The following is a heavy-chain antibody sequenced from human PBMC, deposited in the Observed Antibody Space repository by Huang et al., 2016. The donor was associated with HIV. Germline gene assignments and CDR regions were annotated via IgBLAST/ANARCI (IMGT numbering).Heavy chain of an antibody. CDR2: IYYRWST. CDR1: GGSIRSDNYY. J-gene: IGHJ4*02. V-gene: IGHV4-39*02. Sequence: QLQLQESGPGLVKPSETLSLTCTVSGGSIRSDNYYWGWIRQPPGKGLEWIGSIYYRWSTYYNPSLKSRVTITVDTSKNHFSLRMRSVTAADTAVYYCSRLPGSITMIRGVITDPYWGQGTLVTVSS. D-gene: IGHD3-10*01. CDR3: SRLPGSITMIRGVITDPY.